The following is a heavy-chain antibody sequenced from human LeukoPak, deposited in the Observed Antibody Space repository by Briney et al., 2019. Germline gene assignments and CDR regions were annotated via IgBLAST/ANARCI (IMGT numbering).Heavy chain of an antibody. D-gene: IGHD4-23*01. J-gene: IGHJ5*02. Sequence: SETLSLTCAVYDGSFSGYSWGWIRQPPGKGLEWIGEINQSGSTNYNPSLKSRVSISLDTSKNQFSLKLSSVTAADTAVYYCARTVGSRGFDPWGQGTLVTVSS. CDR3: ARTVGSRGFDP. V-gene: IGHV4-34*01. CDR2: INQSGST. CDR1: DGSFSGYS.